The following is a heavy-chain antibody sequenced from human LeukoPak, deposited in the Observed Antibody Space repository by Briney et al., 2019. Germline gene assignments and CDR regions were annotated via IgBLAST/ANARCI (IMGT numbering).Heavy chain of an antibody. CDR3: VRDSRPGGAMGLYHNFDH. Sequence: AGGSLRLSCAASGFKFGDFWMAWVRQTPGKGLEWVADIKEDGSEKYYVDSVKGRFTISRDNNKNSLYLQMNSLRGDDTAVYFCVRDSRPGGAMGLYHNFDHWGLGTLVTVSS. D-gene: IGHD3-16*01. CDR1: GFKFGDFW. CDR2: IKEDGSEK. J-gene: IGHJ4*02. V-gene: IGHV3-7*01.